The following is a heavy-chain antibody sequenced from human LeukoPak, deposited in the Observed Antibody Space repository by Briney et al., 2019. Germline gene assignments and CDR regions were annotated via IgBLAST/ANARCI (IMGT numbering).Heavy chain of an antibody. V-gene: IGHV3-73*01. Sequence: GGSLRLSCAASGFTFSGSAMHWVRQASGKGLGWVGRIRSKANSYATAYAASVKGRFTISRDDSKNTAYLQMNSLKTEDTAVYYCTTHYYYYYMDVWGKGTTVTVSS. CDR3: TTHYYYYYMDV. J-gene: IGHJ6*03. CDR2: IRSKANSYAT. CDR1: GFTFSGSA.